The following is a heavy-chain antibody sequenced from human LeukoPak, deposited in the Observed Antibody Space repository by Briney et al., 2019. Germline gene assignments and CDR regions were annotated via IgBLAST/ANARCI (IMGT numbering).Heavy chain of an antibody. V-gene: IGHV4-34*08. J-gene: IGHJ4*02. CDR1: GFTFTNAW. CDR2: INHSGST. Sequence: PGGSLRLSCVDSGFTFTNAWMSWVRQPPGKGLEWIGEINHSGSTNYNPSLKSRATISVDTSKNQFSLKLSSVTAADTAVYYCSSFWHSSGWSEINILWGQGTLVTVSS. CDR3: SSFWHSSGWSEINIL. D-gene: IGHD6-19*01.